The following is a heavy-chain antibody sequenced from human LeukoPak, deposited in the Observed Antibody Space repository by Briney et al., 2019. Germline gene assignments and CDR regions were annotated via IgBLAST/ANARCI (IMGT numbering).Heavy chain of an antibody. Sequence: GGSLRLSCAASGLTFSNYWMSWVRQAPGKGLEWVSAISGSGGSTYYADSVKGRFTISRDNSKNTLYLQMNSLRAEDTAVYYCAKDCYSSGWYVHEDYFDYWGQGTLVTVSS. D-gene: IGHD6-19*01. CDR2: ISGSGGST. CDR3: AKDCYSSGWYVHEDYFDY. J-gene: IGHJ4*02. CDR1: GLTFSNYW. V-gene: IGHV3-23*01.